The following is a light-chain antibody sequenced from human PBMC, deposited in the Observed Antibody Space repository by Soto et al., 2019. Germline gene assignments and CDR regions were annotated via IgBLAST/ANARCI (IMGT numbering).Light chain of an antibody. J-gene: IGKJ1*01. V-gene: IGKV1-13*02. CDR2: DAS. CDR3: QQYDRYPWT. Sequence: AIQLTQSPSSLSASVGDSVTITCRASQGISSVLAWYQQTPGRAPKLLIYDASTLESGVPSRFSGSRSGTDFTLTVSSLQPDDFATYYCQQYDRYPWTFGQGTKVDIK. CDR1: QGISSV.